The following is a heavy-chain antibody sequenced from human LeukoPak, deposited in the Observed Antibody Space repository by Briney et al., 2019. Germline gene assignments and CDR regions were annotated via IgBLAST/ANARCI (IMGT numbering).Heavy chain of an antibody. D-gene: IGHD3-10*01. V-gene: IGHV3-11*06. CDR2: ISSSSSYT. CDR1: GFTFSDYY. CDR3: ASVTMVRGVMRSGGPYYFDY. Sequence: GGSLRLSCAASGFTFSDYYMSWIRQAPGKGLEWVSYISSSSSYTNYADSVKGRFTISRDNAKNSLYLQMNSLRAEDTAMYYCASVTMVRGVMRSGGPYYFDYWGQGTLVTVSS. J-gene: IGHJ4*02.